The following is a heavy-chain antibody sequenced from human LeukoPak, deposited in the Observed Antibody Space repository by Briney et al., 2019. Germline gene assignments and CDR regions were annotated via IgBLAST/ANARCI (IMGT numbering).Heavy chain of an antibody. D-gene: IGHD3-10*01. Sequence: PGGSLRLSCAASGFTVSSNYMSGVRQAPRKGLVWCSVIYSGGSTYYADSVMGRFAISRDNSKNTLYLQMNSLRAGDTAVYCCARVSNCRFGSRDAFDIWGQGTMVTVSS. CDR1: GFTVSSNY. J-gene: IGHJ3*02. CDR2: IYSGGST. CDR3: ARVSNCRFGSRDAFDI. V-gene: IGHV3-53*01.